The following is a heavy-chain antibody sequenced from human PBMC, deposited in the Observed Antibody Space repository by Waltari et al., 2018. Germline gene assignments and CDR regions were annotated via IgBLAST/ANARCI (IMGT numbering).Heavy chain of an antibody. D-gene: IGHD2-21*02. CDR2: NYYSGST. CDR3: ARDRSMVVTRGMGNDAFDI. V-gene: IGHV4-59*01. CDR1: GGSISSYY. J-gene: IGHJ3*02. Sequence: QVQLQESGPGLVKPSETLSLTCTVSGGSISSYYWSWIRQPPGKGLEWIGYNYYSGSTNYNPSLKSRVTISVDTSKNQFSLKLSSVTAADTAVYYCARDRSMVVTRGMGNDAFDIWGQGTMVTVSS.